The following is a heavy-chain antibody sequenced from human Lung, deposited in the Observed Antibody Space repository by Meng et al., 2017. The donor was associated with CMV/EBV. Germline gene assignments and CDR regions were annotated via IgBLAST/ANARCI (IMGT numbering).Heavy chain of an antibody. V-gene: IGHV4-31*03. J-gene: IGHJ6*02. Sequence: SETLSLTCTVSGGSISSGGYYWSWIRQHPGKGLEWIGYIYYSGSTYYNPSLKSRVTISVDTSKNQFSLKLSSVTAADTAVYYCARDRSHSYYYYGMDVWGQGTXVTVSS. CDR3: ARDRSHSYYYYGMDV. CDR1: GGSISSGGYY. CDR2: IYYSGST.